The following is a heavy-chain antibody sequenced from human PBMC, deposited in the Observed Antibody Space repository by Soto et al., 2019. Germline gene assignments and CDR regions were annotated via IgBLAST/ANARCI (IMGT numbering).Heavy chain of an antibody. J-gene: IGHJ3*02. D-gene: IGHD3-22*01. CDR2: IYYSGST. Sequence: SETLSLTCTVSGGSISSGDYYWSWIRHPPGKGLEWIGYIYYSGSTYYNPSLKSRVTISVDTSKNQFSLKLSSVTAADTAVYYCARPTYYYDSSGGGAFDIWGQGTMVTVSS. V-gene: IGHV4-30-4*01. CDR1: GGSISSGDYY. CDR3: ARPTYYYDSSGGGAFDI.